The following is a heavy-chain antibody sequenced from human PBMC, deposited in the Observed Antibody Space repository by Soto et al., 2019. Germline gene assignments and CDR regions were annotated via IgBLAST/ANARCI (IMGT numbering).Heavy chain of an antibody. J-gene: IGHJ4*02. CDR2: ISSSGSTI. Sequence: GGSLRLSCAASGFTFSSYEMNWVRQAPGKGLEWVSYISSSGSTIYYEDSVKGRFTISRDNAKNSLYLQMNSLRAEDTAVYYCAGEGRRSSSGFDYWGQGTLVTVSS. D-gene: IGHD6-6*01. CDR3: AGEGRRSSSGFDY. V-gene: IGHV3-48*03. CDR1: GFTFSSYE.